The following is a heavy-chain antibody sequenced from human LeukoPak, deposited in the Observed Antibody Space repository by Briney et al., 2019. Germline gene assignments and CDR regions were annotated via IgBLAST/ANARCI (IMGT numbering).Heavy chain of an antibody. J-gene: IGHJ3*02. Sequence: SETLSLTCAVYGGSFSGYYWSWIRQPPGKGLEWTGEINHSGSTNYNPSLKSRVTISVDTSKNQFSLKLSSVTAADTAVYYCARHDIVGRAFDIWGQGTMVTVSS. D-gene: IGHD5-12*01. CDR1: GGSFSGYY. CDR2: INHSGST. V-gene: IGHV4-34*01. CDR3: ARHDIVGRAFDI.